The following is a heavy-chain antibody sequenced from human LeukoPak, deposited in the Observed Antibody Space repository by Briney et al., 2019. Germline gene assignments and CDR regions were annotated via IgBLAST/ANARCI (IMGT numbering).Heavy chain of an antibody. Sequence: GGSLRLSCAASGFTFSSYTMHWVRQAPGKGLEWISSISGGSSTIYYADSVKGRFTISRDKARNSLYLQMNSLRVEDTAVYYCARRDNGSGSFFGIDYWGQGTLVTVSS. CDR1: GFTFSSYT. V-gene: IGHV3-48*01. D-gene: IGHD3-10*01. J-gene: IGHJ4*02. CDR2: ISGGSSTI. CDR3: ARRDNGSGSFFGIDY.